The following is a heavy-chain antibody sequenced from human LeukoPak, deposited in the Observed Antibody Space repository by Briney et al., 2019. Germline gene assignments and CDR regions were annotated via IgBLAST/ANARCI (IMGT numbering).Heavy chain of an antibody. D-gene: IGHD4-23*01. V-gene: IGHV4-59*01. CDR2: ISYSGYT. CDR1: GGSIRSYY. J-gene: IGHJ4*02. Sequence: SETLSLTCTVSGGSIRSYYRSWIRQAPGKGLEWIGFISYSGYTSYSPSLKSRVAISVDTSKSQFSLRLSSLTAADTAIYYCARGRNDNGGMFFDSWAQGTLVTVSS. CDR3: ARGRNDNGGMFFDS.